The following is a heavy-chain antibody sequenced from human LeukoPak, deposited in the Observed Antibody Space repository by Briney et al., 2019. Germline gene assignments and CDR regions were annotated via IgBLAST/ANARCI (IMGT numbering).Heavy chain of an antibody. J-gene: IGHJ4*02. V-gene: IGHV3-23*01. CDR1: GFTFSSYA. CDR3: AKDVGAGSGSYMFDY. D-gene: IGHD3-10*01. CDR2: ISGSGGST. Sequence: QPGVSLRLSCAASGFTFSSYAMSWVRQAPGKGLEWVSAISGSGGSTYYADSVKGRFTISRDNSKNTLYLQMNSLRAEDTAVYYCAKDVGAGSGSYMFDYWVQGTLVTVSS.